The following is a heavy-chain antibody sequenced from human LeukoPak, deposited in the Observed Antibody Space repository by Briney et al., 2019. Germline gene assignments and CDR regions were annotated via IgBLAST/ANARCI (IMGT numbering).Heavy chain of an antibody. CDR3: ARPRGYCGGGSCYWFDP. V-gene: IGHV3-7*05. J-gene: IGHJ5*02. Sequence: GGSLRLSCAASGFTFSSYWMTWVRQAPGKGLEWVANIKEDGSEKYYVESVKGRFSISRDNAKNSLYLQMNSLRAEDTAVYYCARPRGYCGGGSCYWFDPWGQGTLVTVSS. D-gene: IGHD2-15*01. CDR1: GFTFSSYW. CDR2: IKEDGSEK.